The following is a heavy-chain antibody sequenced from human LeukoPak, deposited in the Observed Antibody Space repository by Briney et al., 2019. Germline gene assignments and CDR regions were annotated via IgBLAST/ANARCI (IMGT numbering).Heavy chain of an antibody. D-gene: IGHD6-6*01. Sequence: SETLSLTSTVSGGSISSGSYYWSWIRQPAGKGLEWIGRIYTSGSTNYNPSLKSRVTISVDTSKNQFSLKLSSVTAADTAVYYCARSGSSLPWYFDYWGQGTLVTVSS. V-gene: IGHV4-61*02. CDR1: GGSISSGSYY. CDR2: IYTSGST. CDR3: ARSGSSLPWYFDY. J-gene: IGHJ4*02.